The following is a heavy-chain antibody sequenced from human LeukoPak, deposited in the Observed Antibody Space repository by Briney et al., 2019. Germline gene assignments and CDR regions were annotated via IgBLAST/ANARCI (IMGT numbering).Heavy chain of an antibody. J-gene: IGHJ6*04. Sequence: GRSLRLSCAASGFTFSSYGMHWVHQAPGKGLEWVAVISYDGSNKYYADSVKGRFTISRDNSKNTLYLQMNSLRAEDTAVYYCAKDQGYCSGGSCYPWNGMDVWGKGTTVTVSS. V-gene: IGHV3-30*18. D-gene: IGHD2-15*01. CDR3: AKDQGYCSGGSCYPWNGMDV. CDR1: GFTFSSYG. CDR2: ISYDGSNK.